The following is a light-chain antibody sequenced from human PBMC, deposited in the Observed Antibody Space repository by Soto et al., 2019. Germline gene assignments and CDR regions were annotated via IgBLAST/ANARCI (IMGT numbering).Light chain of an antibody. V-gene: IGLV1-40*01. Sequence: QPVLTQPPSVSGAPGQRVTISCTGSSSNIGAGYDVHWYQQLPGTAPKLLIYGNSNRPSGVPDRFSGSKSGTSASLAITGLQAEDEADYYCVLYMGSVWVFGGGTKLTVL. CDR3: VLYMGSVWV. CDR1: SSNIGAGYD. J-gene: IGLJ3*02. CDR2: GNS.